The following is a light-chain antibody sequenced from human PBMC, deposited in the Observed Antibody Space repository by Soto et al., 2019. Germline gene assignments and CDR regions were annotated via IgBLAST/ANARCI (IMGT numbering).Light chain of an antibody. CDR1: SRDVGGYNY. CDR2: EVN. J-gene: IGLJ1*01. Sequence: QSVLTQPPSASGSPGQSVAISCTGTSRDVGGYNYVSWYQQHPGKAPKLMIYEVNKRPSGGPDRFSGSRAGNSASLTVSCLQAEDEADYYCSSYAGSSNVFGTGTKVTVL. V-gene: IGLV2-8*01. CDR3: SSYAGSSNV.